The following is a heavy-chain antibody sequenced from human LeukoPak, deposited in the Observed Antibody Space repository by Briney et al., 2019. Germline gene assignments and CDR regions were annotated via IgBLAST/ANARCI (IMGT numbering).Heavy chain of an antibody. Sequence: PSETLSLTCAVYGGSFSGYYWSWIRQPPGTGLEWIGEINHSGSTNYNPSLKSRVTISVDTSENQFSLKLSSVTAADTAVYYCAKTPINRLRRNCRWFDPWGQGTMVTVSS. J-gene: IGHJ5*02. CDR1: GGSFSGYY. CDR3: AKTPINRLRRNCRWFDP. CDR2: INHSGST. D-gene: IGHD4-17*01. V-gene: IGHV4-34*01.